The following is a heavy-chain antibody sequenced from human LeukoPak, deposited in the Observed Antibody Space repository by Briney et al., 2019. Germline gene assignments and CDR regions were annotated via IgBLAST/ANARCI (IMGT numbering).Heavy chain of an antibody. V-gene: IGHV3-74*01. CDR3: ATVTTGY. CDR2: IISDGRGT. D-gene: IGHD4-17*01. J-gene: IGHJ4*02. Sequence: GGSLRLSCAASGFTFSSYWMHWVRQAPGKGLVWVSRIISDGRGTSYADSVKGRYSISTDNAQSTLYLHMNRLRAEETALYICATVTTGYWGQGTLVTVSS. CDR1: GFTFSSYW.